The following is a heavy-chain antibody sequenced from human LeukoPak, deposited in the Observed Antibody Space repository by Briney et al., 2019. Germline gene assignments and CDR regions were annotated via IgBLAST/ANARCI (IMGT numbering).Heavy chain of an antibody. V-gene: IGHV3-30*18. CDR1: GFTFSIYG. CDR3: AKGGVSDIGSWYGDYFDY. D-gene: IGHD6-13*01. J-gene: IGHJ4*02. Sequence: PGRSLRLSCAASGFTFSIYGMHWVRQAPGKGLEWVAVISYDGSNKYYADSVKGRFTISRDNSKNTLYLQLNSLRSEDTAVYYCAKGGVSDIGSWYGDYFDYWGQGTLVTVSS. CDR2: ISYDGSNK.